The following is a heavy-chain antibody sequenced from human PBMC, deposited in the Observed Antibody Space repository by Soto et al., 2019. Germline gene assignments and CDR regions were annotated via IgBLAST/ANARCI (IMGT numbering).Heavy chain of an antibody. CDR2: ISGSGGST. Sequence: QTPGKGLEWVSAISGSGGSTYYADSVKGRFTISRDNSKNTLYLQMNSLRAEDTAVYFCAKEEEAFDYWGQGTLVTVSS. V-gene: IGHV3-23*01. J-gene: IGHJ4*02. CDR3: AKEEEAFDY.